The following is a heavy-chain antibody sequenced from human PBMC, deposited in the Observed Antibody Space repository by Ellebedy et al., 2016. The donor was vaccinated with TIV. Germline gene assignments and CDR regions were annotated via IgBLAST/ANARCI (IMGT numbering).Heavy chain of an antibody. CDR1: GGSFSGYY. J-gene: IGHJ4*02. D-gene: IGHD3-22*01. Sequence: SETLSLXXAVYGGSFSGYYWSWIRQPPGKGLEWIGEINHSGSTNYNPSLKSRVTISVDTSKNQFSLKLSSVTAADTAVYYCARGGNMIVVVMGYYFDYWGQGTLVTVSS. V-gene: IGHV4-34*01. CDR3: ARGGNMIVVVMGYYFDY. CDR2: INHSGST.